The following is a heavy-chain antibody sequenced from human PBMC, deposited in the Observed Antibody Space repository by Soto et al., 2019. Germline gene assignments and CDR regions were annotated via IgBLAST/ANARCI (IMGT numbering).Heavy chain of an antibody. J-gene: IGHJ4*02. CDR3: ARHGRYSSGWYSFDY. D-gene: IGHD6-19*01. CDR2: INAGNGNT. Sequence: GXSVKVSCKATGYTFTSYAMHWVRQAPGQRLEWMGWINAGNGNTKYSQKFQGRVTITRDTSASTAYMELSSLRSEDMAVYYCARHGRYSSGWYSFDYWGQGTLVTVSS. CDR1: GYTFTSYA. V-gene: IGHV1-3*01.